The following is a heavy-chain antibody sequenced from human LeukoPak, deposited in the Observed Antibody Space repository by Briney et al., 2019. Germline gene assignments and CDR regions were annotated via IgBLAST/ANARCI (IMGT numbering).Heavy chain of an antibody. D-gene: IGHD3-3*01. Sequence: PGGSLRLSCAASGFTFSSYAMSWVRQAPGKGLEWVSLISTSGGSTHYADSVKGRFTISRDNSKNTLFLQMNSLRAEDTAIYYCAKALTAGAFWSGCYPINWFDPWGQGTLVTVSS. CDR1: GFTFSSYA. J-gene: IGHJ5*02. CDR3: AKALTAGAFWSGCYPINWFDP. CDR2: ISTSGGST. V-gene: IGHV3-23*01.